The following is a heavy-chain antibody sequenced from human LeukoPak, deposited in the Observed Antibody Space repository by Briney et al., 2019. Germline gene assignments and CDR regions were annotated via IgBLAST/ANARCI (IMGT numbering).Heavy chain of an antibody. CDR2: ISWNSGSI. CDR3: AKDKNRQWLVLGLDAFDI. D-gene: IGHD6-19*01. V-gene: IGHV3-9*01. J-gene: IGHJ3*02. CDR1: GFTFDDYA. Sequence: GRSLRLSCAASGFTFDDYAMPWVRQAPGKGLEWVSGISWNSGSIGYADSVKGRFTISRDNAKNSLYLQMNSLRAEDTALYYCAKDKNRQWLVLGLDAFDIWGQGTMVTVSS.